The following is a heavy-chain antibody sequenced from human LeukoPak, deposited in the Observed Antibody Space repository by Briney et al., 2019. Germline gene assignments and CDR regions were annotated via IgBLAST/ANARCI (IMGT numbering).Heavy chain of an antibody. Sequence: PGESLKISCKGSGDSFTTYWISWVRQMPGKGLEWMGIIYLGDSDTRYSPSFQGQVTISADKSINTAYLQWSSLKASDTAMYYCVRHRNWNYDYWGQGTLVTVSS. CDR1: GDSFTTYW. CDR2: IYLGDSDT. D-gene: IGHD1-1*01. CDR3: VRHRNWNYDY. J-gene: IGHJ4*02. V-gene: IGHV5-51*01.